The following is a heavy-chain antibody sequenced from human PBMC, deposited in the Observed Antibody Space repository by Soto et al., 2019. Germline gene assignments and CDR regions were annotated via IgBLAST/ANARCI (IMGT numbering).Heavy chain of an antibody. J-gene: IGHJ6*02. V-gene: IGHV4-59*12. CDR1: GGPIAPFY. CDR3: ARGRGIRFLEWLPQSGGMDV. CDR2: VYYNGST. Sequence: SETLSLTCTVSGGPIAPFYWTWIRQSPGKGLESIGYVYYNGSTNYNPALKGRVTISLDTSKSQFSLRLSSVTAADTAVYYCARGRGIRFLEWLPQSGGMDVWGQGTTVTVSS. D-gene: IGHD3-3*01.